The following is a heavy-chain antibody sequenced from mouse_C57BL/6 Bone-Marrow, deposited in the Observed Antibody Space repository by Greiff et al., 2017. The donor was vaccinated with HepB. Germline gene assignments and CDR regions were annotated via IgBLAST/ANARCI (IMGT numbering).Heavy chain of an antibody. CDR1: GFTFSDYY. D-gene: IGHD1-1*01. CDR3: EKHGMYYCGRSYGAMDY. J-gene: IGHJ4*01. Sequence: EVKLMESGGGLVQPGGSLKLSCAASGFTFSDYYMYWVRQTPEKRLEWVAYISNGGGSTYYPDTVTGRYTISRDNAKNTLYLQMSRLKSEDTAMYCCEKHGMYYCGRSYGAMDYWGQGTSVTVSS. CDR2: ISNGGGST. V-gene: IGHV5-12*01.